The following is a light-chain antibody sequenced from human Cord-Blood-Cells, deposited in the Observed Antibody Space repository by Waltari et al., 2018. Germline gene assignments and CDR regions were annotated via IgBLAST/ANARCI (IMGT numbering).Light chain of an antibody. Sequence: QSALTQPASVSGSPGQSITISCPGTSSDVGSYNLVSWYQQHPGKAPKLMLYEGSKRPAGVSNRVSGSKSGNRASLTISGLQAEDEADYYCCSYAGSSTLWVFGGGTKLTVL. CDR2: EGS. V-gene: IGLV2-23*01. CDR3: CSYAGSSTLWV. CDR1: SSDVGSYNL. J-gene: IGLJ3*02.